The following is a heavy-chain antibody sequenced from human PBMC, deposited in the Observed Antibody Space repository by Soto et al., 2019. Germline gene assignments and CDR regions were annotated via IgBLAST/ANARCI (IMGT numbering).Heavy chain of an antibody. CDR2: ISYDGSNK. J-gene: IGHJ4*02. V-gene: IGHV3-30-3*01. Sequence: QVQLVESGGGVVQPGRSLRLSCAASGFTFSSYAMHWVRQAPGKGLEWVAVISYDGSNKYYADSVKGRFTISRDNSKNTLYLQMNSLRAEDTAVYYCARDPSHRLPTNYYDSSGYYGHFDYWGQGTLVTVSS. CDR3: ARDPSHRLPTNYYDSSGYYGHFDY. D-gene: IGHD3-22*01. CDR1: GFTFSSYA.